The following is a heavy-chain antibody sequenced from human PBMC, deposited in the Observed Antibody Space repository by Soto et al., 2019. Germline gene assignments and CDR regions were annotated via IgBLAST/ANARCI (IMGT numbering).Heavy chain of an antibody. CDR1: GVSISSYN. V-gene: IGHV4-59*01. CDR2: IYYSGST. Sequence: PSETLSLTCTVSGVSISSYNWSWIRQPPGKGLEWIGYIYYSGSTNYNPSLKSRVTISVDTSKNQFSLKLSSVTAADTAVYYCAREGNGYDYHYYYGMDGWGQGTTVTVAS. D-gene: IGHD5-12*01. J-gene: IGHJ6*02. CDR3: AREGNGYDYHYYYGMDG.